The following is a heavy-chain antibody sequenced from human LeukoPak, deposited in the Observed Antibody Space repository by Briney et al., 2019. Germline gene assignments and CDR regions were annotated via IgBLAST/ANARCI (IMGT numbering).Heavy chain of an antibody. V-gene: IGHV6-1*01. J-gene: IGHJ6*02. CDR1: GDSVSINSAA. Sequence: SQTLSLTCAISGDSVSINSAAWNWIRQSPSRGLEWLGRTYYRSRWYTDYAVSVKSRINISPDTSRNQFSLKLDSVTPEDTAVYYCAKANHIYSGYDLGDYYYYYGMDVWGQGTTVTVSS. CDR2: TYYRSRWYT. CDR3: AKANHIYSGYDLGDYYYYYGMDV. D-gene: IGHD5-12*01.